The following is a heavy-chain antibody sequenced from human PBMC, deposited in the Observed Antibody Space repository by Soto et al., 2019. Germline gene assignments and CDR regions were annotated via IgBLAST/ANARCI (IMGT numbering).Heavy chain of an antibody. J-gene: IGHJ3*02. Sequence: QVQLQESGPGLVKPSQTLSLTCTVSGGSISSGGYYWSWIRQHPAKGLEWIGYIYYSGTTYYNPSIKSRVTISVDTSKNQFSLKLTSVTAADTAVYYCARREYSGYDWSGAFDIWGQGTMVTVSS. CDR1: GGSISSGGYY. V-gene: IGHV4-31*03. CDR2: IYYSGTT. D-gene: IGHD5-12*01. CDR3: ARREYSGYDWSGAFDI.